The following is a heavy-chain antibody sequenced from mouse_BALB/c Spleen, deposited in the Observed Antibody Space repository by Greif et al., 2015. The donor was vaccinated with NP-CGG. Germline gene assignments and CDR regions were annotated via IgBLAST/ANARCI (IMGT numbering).Heavy chain of an antibody. CDR1: GYTFTSYW. CDR2: INPSTGYT. Sequence: QVQLKHSGAELAKPGASVKMSCKASGYTFTSYWMHWVKQRPGQGLEWIGYINPSTGYTEHNQKFKDKATLTADKSSSTAYMQLSSLTSEDSAVYYCARRDGNYYFDYWGRTTLTVSS. V-gene: IGHV1-7*01. J-gene: IGHJ2*01. CDR3: ARRDGNYYFDY. D-gene: IGHD2-1*01.